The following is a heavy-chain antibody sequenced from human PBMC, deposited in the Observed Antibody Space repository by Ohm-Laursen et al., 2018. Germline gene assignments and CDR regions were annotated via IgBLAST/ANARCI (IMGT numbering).Heavy chain of an antibody. CDR2: IVVGSGNT. Sequence: GSSVKVSCKSSGFTFTSSAMQWVRQARGQRLEWIGWIVVGSGNTNYAQKFQERVTITRDMSTSTAYMELSSLRSEDTAVYYCARGREMFAAFDIWGQGTMVTVSS. CDR1: GFTFTSSA. CDR3: ARGREMFAAFDI. D-gene: IGHD3-10*02. J-gene: IGHJ3*02. V-gene: IGHV1-58*02.